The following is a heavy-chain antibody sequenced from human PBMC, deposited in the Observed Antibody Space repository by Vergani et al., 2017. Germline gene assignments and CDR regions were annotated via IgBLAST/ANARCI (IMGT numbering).Heavy chain of an antibody. CDR2: ISYAGSNK. J-gene: IGHJ4*02. D-gene: IGHD3-22*01. V-gene: IGHV3-30-3*01. CDR1: GFTFSSYA. Sequence: QVQLVESGGGVVQPGRSMRLSCAASGFTFSSYAMHWVRQAPGKGLEWVAVISYAGSNKYYADSVKGRFTIPRDNSKNTLYLQMNSLRAEDTAVYYCARGMIVVVDTFDYWGQGTLVTVSS. CDR3: ARGMIVVVDTFDY.